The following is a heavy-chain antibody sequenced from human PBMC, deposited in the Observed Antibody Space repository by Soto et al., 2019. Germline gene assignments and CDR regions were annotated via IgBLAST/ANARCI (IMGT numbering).Heavy chain of an antibody. CDR2: IYYSGST. Sequence: SETLSLTCTVSGGSISSYYWSWIRQPPGKGLEWIGYIYYSGSTNYNPSLKSRVTISVDTSKNQFSLKLSSVTAADTAVYYCARGGITIFGVVSHREPNYYGMDVWGQGTTVTVSS. CDR1: GGSISSYY. CDR3: ARGGITIFGVVSHREPNYYGMDV. J-gene: IGHJ6*02. D-gene: IGHD3-3*01. V-gene: IGHV4-59*01.